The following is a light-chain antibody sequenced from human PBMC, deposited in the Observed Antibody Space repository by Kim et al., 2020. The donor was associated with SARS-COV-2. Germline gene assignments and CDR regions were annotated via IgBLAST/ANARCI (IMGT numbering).Light chain of an antibody. V-gene: IGKV3-15*01. J-gene: IGKJ2*03. CDR1: QSISVN. Sequence: IVLTQSPATLSVSPGERATLSCRASQSISVNLAWYQQKPGQAPRLLIHDASTRATGIPARFSGSGSGTEFTLTISSLQSEDSAVYYCQQFNDWYSFGQVTKLEI. CDR2: DAS. CDR3: QQFNDWYS.